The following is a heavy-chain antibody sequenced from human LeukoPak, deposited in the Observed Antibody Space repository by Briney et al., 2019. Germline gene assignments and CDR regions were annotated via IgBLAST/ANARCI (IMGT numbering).Heavy chain of an antibody. J-gene: IGHJ4*02. V-gene: IGHV1-2*02. CDR1: GYIFNGYY. CDR2: INSLSGAT. Sequence: ASVNVSCKASGYIFNGYYMHWVRQAPGQGLESMGWINSLSGATSYGQKFQGRVTMSRDTAINTAYMELTSLTSDDTGVYYCARGRGGATTGLDHWGQGSLVTVSS. CDR3: ARGRGGATTGLDH. D-gene: IGHD1-26*01.